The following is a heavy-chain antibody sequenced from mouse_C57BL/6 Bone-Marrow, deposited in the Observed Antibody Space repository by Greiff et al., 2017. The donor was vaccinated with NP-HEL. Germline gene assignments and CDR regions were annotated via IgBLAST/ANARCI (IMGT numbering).Heavy chain of an antibody. J-gene: IGHJ2*01. Sequence: DVQLVESGGGLVQPGGSLKLSCAASGFTFSDYYMYWVRQTPEKRLEWVAYISNGGGSTYYPDTVKGRFTISRDNAKNTLYLQMSRLKSEDTAMYYCARTDGYYFDYWGQGTTLTVSS. CDR1: GFTFSDYY. D-gene: IGHD2-3*01. CDR2: ISNGGGST. CDR3: ARTDGYYFDY. V-gene: IGHV5-12*01.